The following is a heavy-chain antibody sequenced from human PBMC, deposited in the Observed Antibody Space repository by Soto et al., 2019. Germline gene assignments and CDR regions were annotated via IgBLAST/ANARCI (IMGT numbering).Heavy chain of an antibody. CDR1: GFTFSSYA. CDR3: AETSGEDYYGMDV. J-gene: IGHJ6*02. Sequence: GGSLRLSCAASGFTFSSYAMSWVRQAPGKGLEWVSAISGSGGSTYYADSVKGRFTISRDNSKNTLYLQMNSLRAEDTAVYYCAETSGEDYYGMDVWGQGTTVTVSS. CDR2: ISGSGGST. V-gene: IGHV3-23*01.